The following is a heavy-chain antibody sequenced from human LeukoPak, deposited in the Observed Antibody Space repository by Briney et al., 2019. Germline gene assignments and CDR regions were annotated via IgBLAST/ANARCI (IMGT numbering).Heavy chain of an antibody. CDR3: ARIRGYSYGWDY. V-gene: IGHV4-34*01. J-gene: IGHJ4*02. Sequence: SETLSLTCAVYGGSFSGYYWSWIRQPPGKGLEWIGEINHSGSTNYNPSLKSRVTISVDTSKNQFSLKLSSVTAADTAVYYCARIRGYSYGWDYWGQGTLVTVSS. CDR2: INHSGST. D-gene: IGHD5-18*01. CDR1: GGSFSGYY.